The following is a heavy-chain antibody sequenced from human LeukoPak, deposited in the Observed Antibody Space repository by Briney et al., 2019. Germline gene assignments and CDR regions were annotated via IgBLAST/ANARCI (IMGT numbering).Heavy chain of an antibody. J-gene: IGHJ5*02. CDR1: GFTVSSNY. D-gene: IGHD3-10*01. CDR3: AKDGSGSYYSNWFDP. V-gene: IGHV3-53*05. Sequence: GGSLRLSCAASGFTVSSNYMSWVRQAPGKGLEWVSVIYSGGSTYYADSVKGRFTISRDNAKNSLYLQMNSLRAEDTALYYCAKDGSGSYYSNWFDPWGQGTPVTVSS. CDR2: IYSGGST.